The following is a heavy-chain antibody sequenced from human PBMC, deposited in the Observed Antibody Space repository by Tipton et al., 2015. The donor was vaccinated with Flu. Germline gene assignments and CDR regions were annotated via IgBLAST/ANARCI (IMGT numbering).Heavy chain of an antibody. V-gene: IGHV4-39*07. D-gene: IGHD4-11*01. J-gene: IGHJ5*02. CDR2: VSRTGST. Sequence: TLSLTCTVSGGSISSSSYYWAWIRQFPGKGLEWIGTVSRTGSTIYNPSPKSRVTISIDTSKNQFSLNMRSVTAADMAVYYCARRDYSNYVSDPKSWFDPWGQGTLVAVSS. CDR3: ARRDYSNYVSDPKSWFDP. CDR1: GGSISSSSYY.